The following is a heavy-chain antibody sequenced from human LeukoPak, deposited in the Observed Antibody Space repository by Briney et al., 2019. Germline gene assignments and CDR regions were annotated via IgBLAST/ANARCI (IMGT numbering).Heavy chain of an antibody. CDR1: GYTCTSYG. D-gene: IGHD6-19*01. CDR3: ARGPLGRGWYYFDY. CDR2: ISAYNGNT. J-gene: IGHJ4*02. V-gene: IGHV1-18*01. Sequence: ASVKVSCKASGYTCTSYGISWVRQAPGQGLEWMGWISAYNGNTNYAQKLQGRVTMTTDTSTSTAYMELRSLRSDDTAVYYCARGPLGRGWYYFDYWGQGTLVTVSS.